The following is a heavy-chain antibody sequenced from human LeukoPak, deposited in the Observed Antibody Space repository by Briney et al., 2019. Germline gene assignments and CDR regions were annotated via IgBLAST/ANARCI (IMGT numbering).Heavy chain of an antibody. CDR1: GFTFSSYA. CDR3: AKRIRVNWFDP. Sequence: PGESLRLSCAASGFTFSSYAMSWVRQAPGKGLEWVSAISGSGTNTYYADSVKGRFTISRDNSKNSLYLQMNSLRAEDTAVYYCAKRIRVNWFDPWGQGTLVTVSS. J-gene: IGHJ5*02. V-gene: IGHV3-23*01. CDR2: ISGSGTNT.